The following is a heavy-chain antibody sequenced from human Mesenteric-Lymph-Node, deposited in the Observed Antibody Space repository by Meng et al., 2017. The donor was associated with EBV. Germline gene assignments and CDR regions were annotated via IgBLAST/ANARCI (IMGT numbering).Heavy chain of an antibody. CDR1: GGSISSNNW. CDR2: IFHTGST. V-gene: IGHV4-4*02. Sequence: GQLLEPGPGLVKPSGPLSLTCTGSGGSISSNNWWTWVRQPPGKGLEWIGEIFHTGSTNYNPSLKSRVTMSVDKSKNQFSLTLNSVIAADTAVYYCASHSTYSTSGYLFLQYWGQGTLVTVSS. J-gene: IGHJ1*01. CDR3: ASHSTYSTSGYLFLQY. D-gene: IGHD3-22*01.